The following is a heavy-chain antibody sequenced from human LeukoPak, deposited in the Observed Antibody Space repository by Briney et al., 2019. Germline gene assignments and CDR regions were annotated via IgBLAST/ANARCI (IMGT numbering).Heavy chain of an antibody. V-gene: IGHV4-59*01. CDR1: GGSIRSYY. D-gene: IGHD3-10*01. CDR3: ARGRLGGSGSYYNVLDY. J-gene: IGHJ4*02. CDR2: ISYSGST. Sequence: SETLSLTCTVSGGSIRSYYWSWIRQPPGKGLEWIGYISYSGSTNYNPSFKSRVTISVDTSRNQFSLKLSSVTAADTAVYYCARGRLGGSGSYYNVLDYWGQGTLVTVSS.